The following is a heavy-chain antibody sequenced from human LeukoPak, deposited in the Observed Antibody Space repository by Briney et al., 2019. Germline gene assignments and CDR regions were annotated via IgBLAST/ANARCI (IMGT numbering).Heavy chain of an antibody. CDR3: ARDRADTAMVSGDY. J-gene: IGHJ4*02. Sequence: ASVKVSRKASGYTFTSYGISWVRQAPGQGLEWMGWISAYNGNTNYAQKLQGRVTMTTDTSTSTAYMELRSLRSDDTAVYYCARDRADTAMVSGDYWGQGTLVTVSS. CDR1: GYTFTSYG. CDR2: ISAYNGNT. V-gene: IGHV1-18*01. D-gene: IGHD5-18*01.